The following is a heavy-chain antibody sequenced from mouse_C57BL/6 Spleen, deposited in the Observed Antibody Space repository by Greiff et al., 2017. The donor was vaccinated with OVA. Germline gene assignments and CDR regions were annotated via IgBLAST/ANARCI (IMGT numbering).Heavy chain of an antibody. D-gene: IGHD1-1*01. CDR2: ISDGGSYT. V-gene: IGHV5-4*01. J-gene: IGHJ1*03. CDR3: ARDDYYGSSYF. Sequence: EVKLMESGGGLVKPGGSLKLSCAASGFTFSSYALSWVRQTPEKRLEWVATISDGGSYTSYPDNVQGRFTISRDNAKNNLYLQMSHLKSEDTAMYYCARDDYYGSSYFWGTGTTVTVSS. CDR1: GFTFSSYA.